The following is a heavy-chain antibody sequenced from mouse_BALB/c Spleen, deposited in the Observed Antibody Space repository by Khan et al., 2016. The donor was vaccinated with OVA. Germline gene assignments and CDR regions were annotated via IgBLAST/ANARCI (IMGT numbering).Heavy chain of an antibody. J-gene: IGHJ3*01. CDR2: ISPGSGDT. D-gene: IGHD1-2*01. CDR3: ARRNYFGYTFAY. CDR1: GYTFTDYY. V-gene: IGHV1-77*01. Sequence: QVQLQQSGAELARPGASVKLSCKASGYTFTDYYINWVKQRTGQGLEWIGEISPGSGDTYYNERFKGKATLTADKSSSTAYMQLSSLTDEASAVYFGARRNYFGYTFAYWGQGTLVTVSA.